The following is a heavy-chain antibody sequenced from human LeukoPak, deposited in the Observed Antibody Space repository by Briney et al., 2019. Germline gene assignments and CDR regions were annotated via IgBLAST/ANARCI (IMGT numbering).Heavy chain of an antibody. J-gene: IGHJ4*02. Sequence: GGSLRLSCAASGFTFSSYAMSWVRQAPGKGLEWVSVISGSGGSTYYADSVKGRFTTSRNNSKNTLYLQMNSLRADDTAVYYCAKLVNYDFWSGDYYFDYWGQGTLVTVSS. D-gene: IGHD3-3*01. CDR1: GFTFSSYA. CDR2: ISGSGGST. V-gene: IGHV3-23*01. CDR3: AKLVNYDFWSGDYYFDY.